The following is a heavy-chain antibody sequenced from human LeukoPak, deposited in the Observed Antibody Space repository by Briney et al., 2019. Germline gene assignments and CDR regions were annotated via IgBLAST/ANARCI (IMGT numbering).Heavy chain of an antibody. D-gene: IGHD4-17*01. J-gene: IGHJ2*01. Sequence: GEPLKISCQCTGYSFTSYWIGWVRRLPGKGLEWMGIIYPGDSDTRYSPSFKAQVTISADKSIRPAYLQWSSLQASDIAIYYCARRGADYVYFDLWGRGTVVTVS. CDR2: IYPGDSDT. CDR1: GYSFTSYW. V-gene: IGHV5-51*01. CDR3: ARRGADYVYFDL.